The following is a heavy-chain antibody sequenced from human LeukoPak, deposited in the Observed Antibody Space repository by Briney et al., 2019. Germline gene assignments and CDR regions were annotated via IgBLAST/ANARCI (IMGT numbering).Heavy chain of an antibody. CDR1: GGSFSGYY. J-gene: IGHJ4*02. CDR2: INHSGST. CDR3: ARERPSYYDILTGYYPRSLPYYFDY. V-gene: IGHV4-34*01. D-gene: IGHD3-9*01. Sequence: SETLSLTCAVYGGSFSGYYWSWIRQPPGKGLEWIGEINHSGSTNYNPSLKSRVTISVDTSKNQFSLKLSSVTAAVTAVYYCARERPSYYDILTGYYPRSLPYYFDYWGQGTLVTVSS.